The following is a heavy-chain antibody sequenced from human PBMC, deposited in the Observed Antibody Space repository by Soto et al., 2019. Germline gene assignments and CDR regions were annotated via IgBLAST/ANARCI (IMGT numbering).Heavy chain of an antibody. CDR3: AKGGGYTDY. CDR2: ISYDGSNK. J-gene: IGHJ4*02. Sequence: QVQLVESGGGVVQPGRSLRLSCAASGFTFSSYGMHWVRQAPGKGLEWVAVISYDGSNKYYADSVKGRFTISRDNSKNTLYLQMNSLRAEDTAVYYCAKGGGYTDYWGQGTLVTVSS. D-gene: IGHD5-18*01. V-gene: IGHV3-30*18. CDR1: GFTFSSYG.